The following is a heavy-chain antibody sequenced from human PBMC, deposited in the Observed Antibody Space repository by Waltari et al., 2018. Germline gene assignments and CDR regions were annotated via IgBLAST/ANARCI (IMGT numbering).Heavy chain of an antibody. Sequence: EVQLVESGGGLVKPGGSLRLSCAASGFTFSSYSMNWVRQAPGKWLDWVSSISSSSIYIYYADSVKGRFTISRDNAKNSLSLQMTSLRAEDAAVYYCARVRGLGYYGMDVWGQGTTVTVSS. CDR3: ARVRGLGYYGMDV. D-gene: IGHD3-10*01. J-gene: IGHJ6*02. CDR1: GFTFSSYS. V-gene: IGHV3-21*01. CDR2: ISSSSIYI.